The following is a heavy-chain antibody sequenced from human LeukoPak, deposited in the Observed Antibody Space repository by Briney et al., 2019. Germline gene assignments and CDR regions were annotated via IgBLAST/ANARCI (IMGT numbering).Heavy chain of an antibody. CDR1: GFTFSNYA. D-gene: IGHD3-10*01. V-gene: IGHV3-30-3*01. Sequence: GGSLRLSCAASGFTFSNYAMHWVRQAPGKGLEWVAVISYDGTNKYYADSVKGRFTISRDNSKNTMYLQMNSLRAEDTALYYCAKDGGFGELLYNWFDPWGQGTLVTVSS. CDR3: AKDGGFGELLYNWFDP. CDR2: ISYDGTNK. J-gene: IGHJ5*02.